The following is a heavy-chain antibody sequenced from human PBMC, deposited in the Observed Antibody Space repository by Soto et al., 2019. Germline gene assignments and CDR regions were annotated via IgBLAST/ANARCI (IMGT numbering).Heavy chain of an antibody. V-gene: IGHV3-23*01. J-gene: IGHJ6*02. D-gene: IGHD3-10*01. CDR2: ISGSGGST. CDR1: GFTFSSYA. CDR3: TSYGSGSYSYYYYGMDV. Sequence: GGSLRLSCAASGFTFSSYAMSWVRQAPGKGLEWVPAISGSGGSTYYADSAKGRFTISRDNSKNTLYLQMNSLRAEDTAVYYCTSYGSGSYSYYYYGMDVWGQGTTVTVSS.